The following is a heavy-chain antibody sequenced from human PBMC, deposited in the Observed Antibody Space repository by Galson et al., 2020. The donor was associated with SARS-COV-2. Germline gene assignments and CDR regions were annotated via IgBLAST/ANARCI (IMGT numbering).Heavy chain of an antibody. J-gene: IGHJ6*02. D-gene: IGHD3-10*01. Sequence: GGSLRLSCAASGFIFGDYGMTWVRQVPGKGLEWVSGINWSGGTTVYADSVKGRFTISRDNAKNSLYLQMSSLRVEDTAVYYCARKDYYGSGNDVWGQGTTVTVSS. CDR1: GFIFGDYG. V-gene: IGHV3-20*04. CDR3: ARKDYYGSGNDV. CDR2: INWSGGTT.